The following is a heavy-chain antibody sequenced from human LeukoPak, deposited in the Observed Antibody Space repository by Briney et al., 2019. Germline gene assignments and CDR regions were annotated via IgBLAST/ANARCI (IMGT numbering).Heavy chain of an antibody. V-gene: IGHV3-30*02. CDR2: IRYDGSNK. CDR1: GFTFSSYG. D-gene: IGHD6-6*01. CDR3: AKDHSSSSAYFQH. J-gene: IGHJ1*01. Sequence: PGGSLRLSCAASGFTFSSYGMHWVRQAPGKGLEWVAFIRYDGSNKYYADSVKGRFTISRVNSKNTLYLQMNSLRAEDTAVYYCAKDHSSSSAYFQHWGQGTLVTVSS.